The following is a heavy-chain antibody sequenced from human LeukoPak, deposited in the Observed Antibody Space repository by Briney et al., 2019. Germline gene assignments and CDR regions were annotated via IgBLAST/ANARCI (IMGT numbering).Heavy chain of an antibody. J-gene: IGHJ2*01. CDR1: GYSISSGYY. Sequence: SETLSLTCTVSGYSISSGYYWGWIRQPPGKGLGWIGSIYHSGSTYYNPSLKSRVTITVDTYKNQFSLKLSSVTAADTAVYYCARVYYSSSYDYWYFDLWGRGTLVTVSS. CDR3: ARVYYSSSYDYWYFDL. CDR2: IYHSGST. V-gene: IGHV4-38-2*02. D-gene: IGHD6-13*01.